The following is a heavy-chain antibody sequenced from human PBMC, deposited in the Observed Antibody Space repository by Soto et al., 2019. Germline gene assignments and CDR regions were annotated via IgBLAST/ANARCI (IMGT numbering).Heavy chain of an antibody. J-gene: IGHJ4*02. CDR2: ISSSSSTI. V-gene: IGHV3-48*01. CDR3: ARAGDGYCSGGSCYSDAVFDY. CDR1: GFTFSSYS. Sequence: PGGSLRLSCAASGFTFSSYSMNWVRQAPGKGLEWVSYISSSSSTIYYADSVKGRFTISRDNSKNTLYLQMNSLRAEDTAVYYCARAGDGYCSGGSCYSDAVFDYWGQGTLVTVSS. D-gene: IGHD2-15*01.